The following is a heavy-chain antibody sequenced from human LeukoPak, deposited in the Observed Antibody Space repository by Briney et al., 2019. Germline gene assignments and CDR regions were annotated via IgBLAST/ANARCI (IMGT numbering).Heavy chain of an antibody. D-gene: IGHD6-6*01. J-gene: IGHJ4*02. Sequence: SETLSLTCTVSGGSISTYYWSWIRRPPGRGLEWIAYIHASGPTNYNPSLKSRITISVDTSKNQFSLKLSSVTAADTAVYYCARHDAGIAARPFDNWGQGTLVTVSS. CDR3: ARHDAGIAARPFDN. CDR2: IHASGPT. CDR1: GGSISTYY. V-gene: IGHV4-4*09.